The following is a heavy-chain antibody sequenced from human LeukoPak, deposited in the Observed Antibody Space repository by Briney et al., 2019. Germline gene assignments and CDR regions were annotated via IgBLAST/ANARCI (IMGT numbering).Heavy chain of an antibody. CDR2: ISSSGST. D-gene: IGHD3-22*01. CDR3: ARRGQSSGYYYGYFDY. V-gene: IGHV4-61*02. CDR1: GDSISSGDDY. Sequence: PSETLSLTCTVSGDSISSGDDYWSWIRQPAGKGLEWIGRISSSGSTNYNPSLKSRVTISVDTSKNQFSLKLSSVTAADTAVYFCARRGQSSGYYYGYFDYWGQGTLVTVSS. J-gene: IGHJ4*02.